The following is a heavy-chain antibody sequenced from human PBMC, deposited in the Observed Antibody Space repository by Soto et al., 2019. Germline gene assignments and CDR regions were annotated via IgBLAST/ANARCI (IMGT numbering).Heavy chain of an antibody. Sequence: QVQLVQSGAEEKKPGSSVKVSCKASGGTLSSYSINWVRQAPGQVLEWMGEIIPIFGTANYAQKFQDRDTMTADESTSTDYMELSSLRSEDRAVYYCARDGGSHSGGIDYCGQGTLVTVSS. J-gene: IGHJ4*02. CDR3: ARDGGSHSGGIDY. D-gene: IGHD1-26*01. CDR2: IIPIFGTA. CDR1: GGTLSSYS. V-gene: IGHV1-69*01.